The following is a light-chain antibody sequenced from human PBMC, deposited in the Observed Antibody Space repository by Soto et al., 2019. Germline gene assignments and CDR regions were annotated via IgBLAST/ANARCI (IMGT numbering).Light chain of an antibody. J-gene: IGLJ1*01. CDR1: SSDVGGYNF. CDR3: CSYAGNNIHV. CDR2: EVS. V-gene: IGLV2-8*01. Sequence: QSALTQPPSASGCPGQSVTISCTGTSSDVGGYNFVSWYQQHPGKAPKLMIFEVSKRPSGVPDRFSGSKSGDTASLTVSGLQAEDEADYYCCSYAGNNIHVFGTGTKLTVL.